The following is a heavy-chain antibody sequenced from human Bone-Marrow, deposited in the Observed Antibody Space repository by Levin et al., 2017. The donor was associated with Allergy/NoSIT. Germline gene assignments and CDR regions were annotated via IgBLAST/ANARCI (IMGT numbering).Heavy chain of an antibody. CDR1: GFTFSSYS. J-gene: IGHJ4*02. CDR3: ARDGYYGANSLDY. D-gene: IGHD4/OR15-4a*01. V-gene: IGHV3-30*02. CDR2: IGGDGRIT. Sequence: GGSLRLSCAASGFTFSSYSMHWIRQAPGKGLEWVAIIGGDGRITDYADSVKGRFTISRDNSKNTVFLQMDSLRPEDTAVYYCARDGYYGANSLDYWGQGTLVAVSS.